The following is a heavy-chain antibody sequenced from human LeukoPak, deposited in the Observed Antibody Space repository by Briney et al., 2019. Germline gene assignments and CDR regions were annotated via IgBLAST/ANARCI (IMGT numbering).Heavy chain of an antibody. CDR2: ISYDGSNK. V-gene: IGHV3-30*04. CDR1: GFTFSSYA. D-gene: IGHD5-12*01. J-gene: IGHJ4*02. Sequence: GGSLRLSCAASGFTFSSYAMHWVRQAPGKGLEWVAVISYDGSNKYYADSVKGRFTISRDNSKNTLYLQMNSLRAEDTAVYYCASFGGYSIFDYWGQGTLVTVSS. CDR3: ASFGGYSIFDY.